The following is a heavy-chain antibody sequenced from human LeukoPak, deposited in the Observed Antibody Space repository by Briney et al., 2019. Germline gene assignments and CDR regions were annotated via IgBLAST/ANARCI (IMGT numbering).Heavy chain of an antibody. CDR2: IYYSGST. J-gene: IGHJ4*02. Sequence: PSETLSLTCTVSGGSISSYYWSWIRQPQGKGLEWIGYIYYSGSTNYNPSLKSRVTISVDTSKNQFSLKLSSVTAADTAVYYCARRRDGYNYDYWGQGTLVTVSS. V-gene: IGHV4-59*01. CDR1: GGSISSYY. CDR3: ARRRDGYNYDY. D-gene: IGHD5-24*01.